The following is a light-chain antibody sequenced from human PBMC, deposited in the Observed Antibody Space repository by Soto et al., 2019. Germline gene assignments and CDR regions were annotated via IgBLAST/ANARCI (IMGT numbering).Light chain of an antibody. V-gene: IGKV3D-15*01. J-gene: IGKJ5*01. CDR1: QSISVD. Sequence: EIAMTQSPATLSVSPGEGATLSCRASQSISVDLAWYQQKPGQPPRRLIHGASTRATGIPARFRGSGSGTDFPLTISSLVPVDFAVHYCQLRNNLPPWITFGQGTRLEIK. CDR2: GAS. CDR3: QLRNNLPPWIT.